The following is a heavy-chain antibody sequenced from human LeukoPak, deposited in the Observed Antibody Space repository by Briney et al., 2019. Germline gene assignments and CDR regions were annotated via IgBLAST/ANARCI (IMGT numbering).Heavy chain of an antibody. CDR3: AREPAKTYYYDSSGYYYGY. CDR1: GGTFSSYA. D-gene: IGHD3-22*01. CDR2: IIPIFGTA. J-gene: IGHJ4*02. Sequence: SVKVSCKASGGTFSSYAISWVRQAPGQGLEWMGGIIPIFGTANYAQKFQGRVTITTDESTSTAYMELSSLRSEDTAVYYCAREPAKTYYYDSSGYYYGYWGQGTLVTVSS. V-gene: IGHV1-69*05.